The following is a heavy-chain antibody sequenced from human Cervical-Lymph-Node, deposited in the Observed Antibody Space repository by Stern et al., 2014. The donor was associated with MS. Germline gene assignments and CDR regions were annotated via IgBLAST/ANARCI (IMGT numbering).Heavy chain of an antibody. V-gene: IGHV4-31*03. J-gene: IGHJ4*02. Sequence: QVQLQESGPGLVKPSQTLSLTCTVSGGSISSGGYYWSWIRQHPGKGLERIGYIYYSGSNYYHPYLKSRVTISVDTSKNQFSLKLSSVTAADTAVYYCARVSYDFWSGYYVFDYWGQGTLVTVSS. CDR1: GGSISSGGYY. D-gene: IGHD3-3*01. CDR2: IYYSGSN. CDR3: ARVSYDFWSGYYVFDY.